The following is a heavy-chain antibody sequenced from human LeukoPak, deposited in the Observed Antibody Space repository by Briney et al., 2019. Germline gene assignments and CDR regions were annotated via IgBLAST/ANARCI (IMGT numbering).Heavy chain of an antibody. Sequence: ASVKVSCKASGYTFTGYYMHWVRQAPGQGLEWMGWINPNSGGTNYARKFQGRVTMTRDTSISTAYMELSRLRSDDTAVYYCAREVRGVIFWFDPWGQGTLVTVSS. CDR1: GYTFTGYY. J-gene: IGHJ5*02. V-gene: IGHV1-2*02. CDR3: AREVRGVIFWFDP. CDR2: INPNSGGT. D-gene: IGHD3-10*01.